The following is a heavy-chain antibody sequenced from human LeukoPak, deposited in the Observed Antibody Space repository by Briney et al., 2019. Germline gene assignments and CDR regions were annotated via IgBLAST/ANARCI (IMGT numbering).Heavy chain of an antibody. CDR2: INSDGSAT. J-gene: IGHJ4*02. Sequence: GGSLRLSCAASGYTFGSPWMHWVRQAPGKGLVWVSRINSDGSATAYADSVKGRFTISRDNAENTLYLQMNSLRAEDTAVYYCARGTAGYHSSYFDYWGQGTLVTVSS. V-gene: IGHV3-74*01. CDR1: GYTFGSPW. D-gene: IGHD3-16*02. CDR3: ARGTAGYHSSYFDY.